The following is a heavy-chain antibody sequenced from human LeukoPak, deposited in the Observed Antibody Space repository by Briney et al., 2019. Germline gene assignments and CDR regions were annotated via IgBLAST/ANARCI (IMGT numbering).Heavy chain of an antibody. CDR1: GGTFSNYA. V-gene: IGHV1-69*01. J-gene: IGHJ1*01. D-gene: IGHD2-21*01. Sequence: GASVKVSCKASGGTFSNYAISWVRQAPGQGLEWMGGIIPIFGTANSAEKFRGRVTITADETTSTAYMELSRLKSEDTAVYYCARDSSEFRSLIPHWGQGTLVTVSS. CDR3: ARDSSEFRSLIPH. CDR2: IIPIFGTA.